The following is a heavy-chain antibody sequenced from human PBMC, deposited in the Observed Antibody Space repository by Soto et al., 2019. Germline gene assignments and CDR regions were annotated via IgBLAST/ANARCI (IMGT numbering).Heavy chain of an antibody. D-gene: IGHD3-22*01. J-gene: IGHJ4*02. CDR1: GSTFSSYA. CDR2: ISGSGGST. Sequence: PGGSLRLSCAASGSTFSSYAMSWVRQAPGKGLEWVSAISGSGGSTYYADSVKGRFTISRDNSKNTLYLQMNSLRAEDTAVYYCAKDKHSSGYYAFDYWGQGTLVTVYS. CDR3: AKDKHSSGYYAFDY. V-gene: IGHV3-23*01.